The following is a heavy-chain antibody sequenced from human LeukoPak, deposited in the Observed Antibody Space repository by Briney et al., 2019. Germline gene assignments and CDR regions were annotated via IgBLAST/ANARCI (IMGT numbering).Heavy chain of an antibody. CDR2: ISGSGGRI. CDR3: ATSKYSGSY. V-gene: IGHV3-23*01. D-gene: IGHD1-26*01. J-gene: IGHJ4*02. Sequence: PGGSLRLSFAASGFTFSSYAMSWVRQAPGKGLEWVSAISGSGGRIYYGASVKGQFTISRDNSKNTLNLQMNSLRAEDTAAYYCATSKYSGSYWGQGTLVTVSS. CDR1: GFTFSSYA.